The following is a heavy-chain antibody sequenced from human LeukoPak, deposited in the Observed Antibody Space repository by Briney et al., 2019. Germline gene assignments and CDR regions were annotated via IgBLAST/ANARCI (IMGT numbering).Heavy chain of an antibody. V-gene: IGHV4-31*03. CDR3: ARDSNRVPENWFDP. Sequence: PSETLSLTCTVSGGSISSGGYYWSWIHQHPGKGLEWIGYIYYSGSTYYNPSLKSRVTISVDTSKNQFSLKLSSVTAADTAVYYCARDSNRVPENWFDPWGQGTLVTVSS. CDR1: GGSISSGGYY. J-gene: IGHJ5*02. CDR2: IYYSGST. D-gene: IGHD1-14*01.